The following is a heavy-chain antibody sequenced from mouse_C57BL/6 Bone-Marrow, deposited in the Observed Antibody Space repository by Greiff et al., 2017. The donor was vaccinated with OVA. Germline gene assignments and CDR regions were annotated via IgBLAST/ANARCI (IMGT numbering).Heavy chain of an antibody. CDR2: IYPGGGYT. J-gene: IGHJ4*01. Sequence: QVQLQQSGAELVRPGTSVKMSCKASGYTFTNYWIGWAKQRPGHGLAWIGDIYPGGGYTNYNEKFKGKAPLTADKSSSTAYMQFSSLTSEDSAIYYCARSLYYAMDYWGQGTSVTVSS. CDR3: ARSLYYAMDY. V-gene: IGHV1-63*01. CDR1: GYTFTNYW.